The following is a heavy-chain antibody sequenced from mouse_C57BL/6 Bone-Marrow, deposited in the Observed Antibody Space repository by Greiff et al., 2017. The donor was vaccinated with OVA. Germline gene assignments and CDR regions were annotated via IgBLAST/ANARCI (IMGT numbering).Heavy chain of an antibody. V-gene: IGHV1-50*01. CDR2: IDPSDSYT. CDR1: GYTFTSYW. Sequence: QVQLQESGAELVKPGASVKLSCKASGYTFTSYWMQWVKQRPGQGLEWIGEIDPSDSYTNYNQKFKGKATLTVDTSSSTAYMQLSSLTSEDSAVYYCARCYYYGSSFDYWGQGTTLTVSS. J-gene: IGHJ2*01. CDR3: ARCYYYGSSFDY. D-gene: IGHD1-1*01.